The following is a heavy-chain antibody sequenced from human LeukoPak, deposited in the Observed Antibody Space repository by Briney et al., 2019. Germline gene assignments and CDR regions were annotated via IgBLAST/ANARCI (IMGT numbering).Heavy chain of an antibody. CDR1: GFTFDDYG. CDR3: AKAEELRLGELSSFDY. V-gene: IGHV3-20*04. J-gene: IGHJ4*02. D-gene: IGHD3-16*02. CDR2: INWNGGST. Sequence: PGGSLRLSCAASGFTFDDYGMSWVRQAPGKGLEWVSGINWNGGSTGYADSVKGRFTISRDNAKNSLYLQMNSLRAEDTALYYCAKAEELRLGELSSFDYWGQGTLVTVSS.